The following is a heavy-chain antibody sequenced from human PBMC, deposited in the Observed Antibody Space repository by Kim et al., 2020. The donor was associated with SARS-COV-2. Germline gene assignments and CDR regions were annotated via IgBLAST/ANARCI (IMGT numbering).Heavy chain of an antibody. J-gene: IGHJ2*01. CDR3: AKGRGIAASGLYWYFDL. Sequence: GGSLRLSCAASGFTFSSFAMSWVRQAPGKGLEWVSAISGSRSSTYYADSVKGRFTISRDSSKNTLYLQMNSLRAEDTAVYYCAKGRGIAASGLYWYFDLWGRGTLVTVSS. CDR1: GFTFSSFA. V-gene: IGHV3-23*01. D-gene: IGHD6-13*01. CDR2: ISGSRSST.